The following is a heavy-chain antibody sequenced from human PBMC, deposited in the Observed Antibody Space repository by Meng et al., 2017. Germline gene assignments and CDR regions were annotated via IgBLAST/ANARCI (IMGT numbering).Heavy chain of an antibody. CDR3: ARSLTVTTVWFDP. Sequence: KLKESGPGLVKPSQTLSLTCTVSGGSISRGGYYWSWIRQHPGKGLEWIGYIYYSGSTYYNPSLKSRVTISVDTSKNQFSLKLSSVTAADTAVYYCARSLTVTTVWFDPWGQGTLVTVSS. CDR2: IYYSGST. D-gene: IGHD4-17*01. V-gene: IGHV4-31*03. CDR1: GGSISRGGYY. J-gene: IGHJ5*02.